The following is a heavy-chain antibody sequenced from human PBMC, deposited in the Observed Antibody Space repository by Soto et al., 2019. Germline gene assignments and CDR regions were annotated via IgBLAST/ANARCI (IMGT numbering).Heavy chain of an antibody. CDR3: AKSSAHYYDSSGYYPN. J-gene: IGHJ4*02. CDR2: ISWNSGSI. CDR1: GFTFDDYA. Sequence: GGSLRLSCAASGFTFDDYAMHWVRQAPGKGLEWVSGISWNSGSIGYADSVKGRFTISRDNAKNSLYLQMNSLRAEDTALYYCAKSSAHYYDSSGYYPNWGQGTLVTVSS. D-gene: IGHD3-22*01. V-gene: IGHV3-9*01.